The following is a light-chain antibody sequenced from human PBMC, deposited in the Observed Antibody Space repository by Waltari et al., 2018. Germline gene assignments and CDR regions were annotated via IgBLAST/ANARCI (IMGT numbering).Light chain of an antibody. V-gene: IGLV1-44*01. CDR3: VSWDDSLNGPA. Sequence: QFVLTQPPSASGTPAQTATISSSVPPSTIGSNPVLWYQQLPGKAPKLLIYSNNQQPSGVPDRFSAAKSATSPSMAISGLRSEDEADYDCVSWDDSLNGPAVGGGTKLTVL. CDR2: SNN. CDR1: PSTIGSNP. J-gene: IGLJ2*01.